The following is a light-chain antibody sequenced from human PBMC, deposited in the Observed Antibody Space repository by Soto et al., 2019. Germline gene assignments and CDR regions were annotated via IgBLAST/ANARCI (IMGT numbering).Light chain of an antibody. Sequence: EIVLTQSPGTLSLSPVERATLSCRASQSVSSSFVAWFQQKPGQGPRLLIYGTSSRATDIPDRFSGSGSGTDFTLTIDRLEPEDFAMYFCQQYGSSPWTFGQGTKVDIK. CDR3: QQYGSSPWT. V-gene: IGKV3-20*01. CDR1: QSVSSSF. J-gene: IGKJ1*01. CDR2: GTS.